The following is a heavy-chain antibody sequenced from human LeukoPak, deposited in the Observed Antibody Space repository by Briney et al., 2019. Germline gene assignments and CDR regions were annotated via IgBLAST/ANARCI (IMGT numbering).Heavy chain of an antibody. D-gene: IGHD6-19*01. Sequence: PSQTLSLTCTVSGGSISSGGYYWSWIRQHPGKGLEWIGYIYYSGSTYYNPSLKSRVTISVDTSKNQFSLKLSSVTAADTAVYYCARGGSSGYYYYGMDVWGQGTTVTVSS. CDR1: GGSISSGGYY. CDR3: ARGGSSGYYYYGMDV. V-gene: IGHV4-31*03. CDR2: IYYSGST. J-gene: IGHJ6*02.